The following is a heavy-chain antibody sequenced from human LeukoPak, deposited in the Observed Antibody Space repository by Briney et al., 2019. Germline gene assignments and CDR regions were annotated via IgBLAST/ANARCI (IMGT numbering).Heavy chain of an antibody. V-gene: IGHV3-23*01. CDR2: IFPSGGEI. J-gene: IGHJ5*02. Sequence: GGSLRLSCAASGFTFSTFAMIWVRQPPGKGLEWVSSIFPSGGEIHYADSVRGRFTISRDNSKSTLSLQINRLRAEDTAVYYCARRGTIAVPVFWFDPWGQGTLVIVSS. CDR3: ARRGTIAVPVFWFDP. CDR1: GFTFSTFA. D-gene: IGHD6-19*01.